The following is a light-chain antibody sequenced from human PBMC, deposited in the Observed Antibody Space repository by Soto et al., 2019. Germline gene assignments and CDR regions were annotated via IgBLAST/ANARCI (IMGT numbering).Light chain of an antibody. Sequence: DIQMTQSPSTLSASVGDRVTITCRASRSISDWLAWYQQKPGKAPELLIFDASSLKSGVPSRFSGSGSGTDFTLTISSLQPEDFATYYCQQLNSYSITFGQGTRLEIK. J-gene: IGKJ5*01. CDR1: RSISDW. CDR2: DAS. V-gene: IGKV1-5*01. CDR3: QQLNSYSIT.